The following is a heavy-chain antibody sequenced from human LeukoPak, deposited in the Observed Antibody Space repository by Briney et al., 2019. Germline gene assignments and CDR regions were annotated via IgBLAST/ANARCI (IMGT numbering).Heavy chain of an antibody. D-gene: IGHD6-6*01. CDR1: GFTFSSYG. CDR3: ARDPSSGDS. V-gene: IGHV3-33*01. J-gene: IGHJ4*02. CDR2: IWYDGSNK. Sequence: PGRSLRLSCAASGFTFSSYGMHWVRQAPGKGLEWVAVIWYDGSNKYYADSVKGRFTISRDNSKNTLYLQVDSLRAEDTAVYYCARDPSSGDSWGQGTLVTVSS.